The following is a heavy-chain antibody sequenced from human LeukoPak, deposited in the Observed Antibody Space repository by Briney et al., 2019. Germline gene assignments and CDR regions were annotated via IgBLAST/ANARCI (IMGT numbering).Heavy chain of an antibody. D-gene: IGHD3-22*01. V-gene: IGHV3-48*04. Sequence: GGTLPLCCKTFGFTYSIYIIDWLRKAPGKGLEWLSYISSSSSTIYYADSVKGRFTISRDNAKNSVYLQMNSLRAEDTAVYYCARVWSSGYTKDYWGQGTLVTVSS. CDR1: GFTYSIYI. J-gene: IGHJ4*02. CDR2: ISSSSSTI. CDR3: ARVWSSGYTKDY.